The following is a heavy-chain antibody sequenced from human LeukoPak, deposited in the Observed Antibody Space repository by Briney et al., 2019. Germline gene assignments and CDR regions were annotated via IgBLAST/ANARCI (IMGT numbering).Heavy chain of an antibody. CDR1: GFTVSSNY. V-gene: IGHV3-48*04. Sequence: GGSLRLSRAASGFTVSSNYMSWVRQAPGKGLEWISYIGGDGIAFYADSVKGRFTASKDDARKSMYLQMNSLRVEDTAVYYCAKDRANWAIDDWGQGTQVTVSS. D-gene: IGHD3-16*01. CDR3: AKDRANWAIDD. CDR2: IGGDGIA. J-gene: IGHJ4*02.